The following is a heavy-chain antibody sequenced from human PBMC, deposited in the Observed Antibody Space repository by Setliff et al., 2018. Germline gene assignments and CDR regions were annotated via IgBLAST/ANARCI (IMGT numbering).Heavy chain of an antibody. CDR1: GYTFTTYY. CDR2: INPSDGST. D-gene: IGHD6-13*01. V-gene: IGHV1-46*01. CDR3: ARGAAAGYYFDY. J-gene: IGHJ4*02. Sequence: ASVKVSCKASGYTFTTYYMHWVRQAPGQGLEWMGVINPSDGSTTYAQKLQGRVTMTTDTSTSTAYMELRSLRSDDTAVYYCARGAAAGYYFDYWGQGTLVTVSS.